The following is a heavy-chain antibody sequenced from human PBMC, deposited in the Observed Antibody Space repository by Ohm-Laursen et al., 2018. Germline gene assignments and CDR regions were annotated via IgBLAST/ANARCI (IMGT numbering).Heavy chain of an antibody. V-gene: IGHV3-9*01. Sequence: SLRLSCAASGFTFDDYAMHWVRQAPGKGLEWVSGISWNSGSIGYADSVKGRFTISRDNAKNSLYLQMNSLRAEDTALYYCAKDMMEYRNFDYWGQGTLVTVSS. CDR3: AKDMMEYRNFDY. D-gene: IGHD2-2*01. CDR1: GFTFDDYA. J-gene: IGHJ4*02. CDR2: ISWNSGSI.